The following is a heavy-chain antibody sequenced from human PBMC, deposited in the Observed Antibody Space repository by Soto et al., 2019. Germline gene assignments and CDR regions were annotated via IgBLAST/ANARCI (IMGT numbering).Heavy chain of an antibody. CDR2: IKQDGSTK. J-gene: IGHJ4*02. V-gene: IGHV3-7*01. CDR3: ARIGYSSSSFDY. Sequence: GSLRLSCAASGFTFTNYWMTWARQAPGKGLEWVANIKQDGSTKYYVDSVKGRFTISRDNAKNSVYLQINSLRAEDTAVYYCARIGYSSSSFDYWGQGTLVTVSS. CDR1: GFTFTNYW. D-gene: IGHD6-6*01.